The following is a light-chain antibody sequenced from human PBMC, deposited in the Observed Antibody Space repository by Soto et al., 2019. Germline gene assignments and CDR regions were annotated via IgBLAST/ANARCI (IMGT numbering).Light chain of an antibody. CDR2: GAS. Sequence: EIVMTQSPATLSVSPGERVTLSCRASQSVSSSLAWYQQKPGQAPRLLIYGASTRATGIPARFSGSGSGTEFTLTISSLQSEDFAVYYCQQYNNWPPWTLGQGTKVEIK. V-gene: IGKV3-15*01. CDR1: QSVSSS. CDR3: QQYNNWPPWT. J-gene: IGKJ1*01.